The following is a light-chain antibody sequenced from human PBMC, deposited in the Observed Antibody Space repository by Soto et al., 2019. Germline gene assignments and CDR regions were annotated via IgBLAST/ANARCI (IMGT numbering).Light chain of an antibody. J-gene: IGKJ2*01. Sequence: IVLTQSPGTLSLSPGERATLSCRASQSVSSTYLAWYQQNPGQAPRLLIYGASSSATGIPDRFSGSGSGTEFTITSSKLEPEDFAVYVCQQYGNSSYTFGQGTKLEIK. CDR3: QQYGNSSYT. CDR1: QSVSSTY. V-gene: IGKV3-20*01. CDR2: GAS.